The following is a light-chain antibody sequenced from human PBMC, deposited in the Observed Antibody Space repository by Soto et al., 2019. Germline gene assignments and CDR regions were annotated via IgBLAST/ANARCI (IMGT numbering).Light chain of an antibody. CDR1: QSVSSK. CDR3: QQYNSWLWT. CDR2: GAS. J-gene: IGKJ1*01. V-gene: IGKV3-15*01. Sequence: MTQSPSTLSGSVGDRVTITCRASQSVSSKLAWYQQKPGQAPRLLIYGASTRATGIPARFSGSGSGTEFTLIISSLQSEDSAVYYCQQYNSWLWTFGQGTKVEIK.